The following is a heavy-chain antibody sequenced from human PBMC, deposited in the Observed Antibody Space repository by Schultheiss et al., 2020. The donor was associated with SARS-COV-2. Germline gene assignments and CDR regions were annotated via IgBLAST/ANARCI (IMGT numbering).Heavy chain of an antibody. V-gene: IGHV3-9*01. D-gene: IGHD1-26*01. Sequence: GGSLRLSCAASGFTFDDYAMHWVRQAPGKGLEWVSGISWNSGSIGYADSVKGRFTISRDNAKNSLYLQMNSLRAEDTALYYCAKDIGIVGATTPFDYWGQGTLVTVSS. J-gene: IGHJ4*02. CDR1: GFTFDDYA. CDR2: ISWNSGSI. CDR3: AKDIGIVGATTPFDY.